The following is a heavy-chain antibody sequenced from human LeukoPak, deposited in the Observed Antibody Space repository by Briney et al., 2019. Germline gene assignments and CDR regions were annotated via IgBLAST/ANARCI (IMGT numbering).Heavy chain of an antibody. V-gene: IGHV3-21*01. CDR3: ARDSPFEGYSYGYSDY. CDR2: ISSSSSYI. CDR1: GFTFSSYS. J-gene: IGHJ4*02. Sequence: GGSLRLSCAASGFTFSSYSMNWVRQAPGKGLEWVSSISSSSSYIYYADSVKGRFTISRDNAKNSLYLQMNSLRAEDTAVYYCARDSPFEGYSYGYSDYWGQGTLVTVSS. D-gene: IGHD5-18*01.